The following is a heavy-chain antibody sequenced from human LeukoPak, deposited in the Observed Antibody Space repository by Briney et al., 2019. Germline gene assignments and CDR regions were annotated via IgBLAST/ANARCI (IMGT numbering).Heavy chain of an antibody. CDR2: IYTSGSS. V-gene: IGHV4-61*02. D-gene: IGHD3-3*01. CDR3: ARDKWSGFDY. CDR1: GGSISSGSYY. J-gene: IGHJ4*02. Sequence: PSQTLSLTCTVSGGSISSGSYYWSWIRQPAGEGLEWIGRIYTSGSSNYNPSLKSRVTISVDTSKNQVSLKLSSVTAADTAVYYCARDKWSGFDYWGQGTLVTVSS.